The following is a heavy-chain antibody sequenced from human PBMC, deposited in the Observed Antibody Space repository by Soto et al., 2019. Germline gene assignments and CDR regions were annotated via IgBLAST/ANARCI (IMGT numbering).Heavy chain of an antibody. J-gene: IGHJ5*02. CDR3: ARYWLGNWFYP. Sequence: HVQLKESGPGLVKPSQTLSLTCTVYGGSISSDYYYWTWIRHHLRKGLEGIGYIYYSGNTYYNPSLKSRVTISVDTSKNQFALKLSSVTAADTAVYYCARYWLGNWFYPWGQGTLVTVSS. CDR1: GGSISSDYYY. D-gene: IGHD3-10*01. CDR2: IYYSGNT. V-gene: IGHV4-30-4*01.